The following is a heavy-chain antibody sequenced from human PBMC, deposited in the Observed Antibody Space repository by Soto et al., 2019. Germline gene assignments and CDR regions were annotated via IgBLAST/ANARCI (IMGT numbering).Heavy chain of an antibody. CDR2: IYPGDSDT. V-gene: IGHV5-51*01. J-gene: IGHJ6*02. Sequence: PGESLKISCKGSGYSFTSYWIGWVRQMPGKGLEWMGIIYPGDSDTRYSPSFQGQVTISADKSISTAYLQWSSLKASDTAMYYCARGRGGLWSNGYYYGMDVWGQGTTVTVSS. D-gene: IGHD3-10*01. CDR3: ARGRGGLWSNGYYYGMDV. CDR1: GYSFTSYW.